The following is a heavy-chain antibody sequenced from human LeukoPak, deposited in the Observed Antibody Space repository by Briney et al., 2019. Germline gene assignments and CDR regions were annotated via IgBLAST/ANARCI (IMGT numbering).Heavy chain of an antibody. CDR2: IYYSGST. J-gene: IGHJ4*02. Sequence: SETLSLTCTVSGGSISSSSYYWGWIRQPPGKGLERIGSIYYSGSTYYNPSLKSRVTISVDTSKNQFSLKLSSVTAADTAVYYCARSERERIVLVVYAYFDYWGQGTLVTVSS. V-gene: IGHV4-39*01. CDR1: GGSISSSSYY. CDR3: ARSERERIVLVVYAYFDY. D-gene: IGHD2-8*02.